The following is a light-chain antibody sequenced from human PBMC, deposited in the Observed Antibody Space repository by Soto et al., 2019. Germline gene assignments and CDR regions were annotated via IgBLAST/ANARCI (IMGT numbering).Light chain of an antibody. V-gene: IGLV2-14*03. Sequence: QSALAPPDSVARTPGQSLTISCTGSNXDVRDNIFVSWYRQLPGKARKLIIYEVFNRPSWVSPRFSGSKSDNTASLTISAPQAEDQGDYYCCSYTTTTAFYVFGTGTKF. CDR2: EVF. CDR1: NXDVRDNIF. CDR3: CSYTTTTAFYV. J-gene: IGLJ1*01.